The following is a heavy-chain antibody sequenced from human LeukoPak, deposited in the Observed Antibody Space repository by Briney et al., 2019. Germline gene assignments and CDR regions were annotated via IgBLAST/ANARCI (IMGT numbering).Heavy chain of an antibody. CDR2: ISTTSDYT. D-gene: IGHD5-18*01. CDR1: GFPFSDYY. J-gene: IGHJ4*02. V-gene: IGHV3-11*05. Sequence: PGGSLRLSCAASGFPFSDYYMTWIRQAPGRGLEGVSYISTTSDYTNYADPVKGRFTISRDNAKNSLFLQMNSLRAEDTAVYYCARVPNIATLDCWGQGTLVAVSS. CDR3: ARVPNIATLDC.